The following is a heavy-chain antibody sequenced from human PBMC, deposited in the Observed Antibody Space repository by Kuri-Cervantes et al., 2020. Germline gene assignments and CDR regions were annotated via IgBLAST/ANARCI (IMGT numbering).Heavy chain of an antibody. CDR3: ARQPHDYGEYYSPVGDAFDI. J-gene: IGHJ3*02. D-gene: IGHD4-17*01. V-gene: IGHV5-51*01. Sequence: GGSLRLSCKGSGYSFTSYWIGWVRQMPGKGLEWTGTIYPGDSDTRYSPSFQGQVTISADKSISTAYLQWSSLKASDTAMYYFARQPHDYGEYYSPVGDAFDIWGQGTMVTVSS. CDR2: IYPGDSDT. CDR1: GYSFTSYW.